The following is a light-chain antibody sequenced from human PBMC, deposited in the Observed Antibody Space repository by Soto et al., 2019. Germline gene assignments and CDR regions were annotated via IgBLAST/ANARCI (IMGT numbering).Light chain of an antibody. CDR1: SSDVGAYNS. V-gene: IGLV2-23*01. CDR2: KGT. J-gene: IGLJ1*01. CDR3: CSSAPESTYV. Sequence: QSALAQPASVSGSPGQSITISCTGTSSDVGAYNSVSWYQQHPHRAPQVIIYKGTQRPSGVSNRFSGSTSGNAASLTISALKADDEAEYFCCSSAPESTYVFGTGTKLTVL.